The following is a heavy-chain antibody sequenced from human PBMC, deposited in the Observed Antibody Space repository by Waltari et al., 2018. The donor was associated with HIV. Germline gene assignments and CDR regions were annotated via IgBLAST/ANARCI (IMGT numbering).Heavy chain of an antibody. CDR2: ISADGSET. J-gene: IGHJ2*01. Sequence: QEQLLQPVTHVVQPGGSLWLSCRASGFTFTTYGMHWVRRAPGSGPEWLASISADGSETLYGDSVKGCFTVSRENSESVTYLQMKGLKLEDTATYYCARVFARLKTEHWYVDLWGRGSLVSV. CDR3: ARVFARLKTEHWYVDL. V-gene: IGHV3-30*03. D-gene: IGHD1-26*01. CDR1: GFTFTTYG.